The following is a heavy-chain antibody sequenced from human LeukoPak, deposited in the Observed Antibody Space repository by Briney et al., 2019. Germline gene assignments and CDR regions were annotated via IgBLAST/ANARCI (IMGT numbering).Heavy chain of an antibody. CDR3: ARDLYDLLDY. CDR2: IDNAGSIT. V-gene: IGHV3-74*03. CDR1: GFTFSSYA. Sequence: GGSLRLSCAASGFTFSSYAMSWVRQAPGKGLVWVSRIDNAGSITTYADSVKGRFTISRDNAENTLYLQMNSLRAEDTAVYYCARDLYDLLDYWGQGTLVTVSS. J-gene: IGHJ4*02. D-gene: IGHD5/OR15-5a*01.